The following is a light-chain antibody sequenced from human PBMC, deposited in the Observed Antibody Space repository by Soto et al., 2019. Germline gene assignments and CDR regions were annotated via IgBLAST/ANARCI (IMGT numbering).Light chain of an antibody. CDR1: SSDVGGYHS. J-gene: IGLJ1*01. V-gene: IGLV2-14*01. CDR3: VSYATRSYV. CDR2: EVS. Sequence: QSALTQPASVSGSPGQSITISCTGTSSDVGGYHSVSWYQQNPGKAPKLIIYEVSNRPSGVSNRFSGSKSGNTASLTISGLQAEDEADYYCVSYATRSYVFGTGTKVTVL.